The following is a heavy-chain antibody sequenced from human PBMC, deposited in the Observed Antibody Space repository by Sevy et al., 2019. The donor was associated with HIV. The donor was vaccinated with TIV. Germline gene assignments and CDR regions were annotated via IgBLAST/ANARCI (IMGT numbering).Heavy chain of an antibody. V-gene: IGHV3-30*02. Sequence: GGSLRLSCVASKFPFRSNGFHWVRQPPGKGLEWLSYINFDGSDRKYADSVKGRFTVSRDNSKNTRYLQMNGLRAEDTAVYYCAKDLRVVIPAAMQPADLWGQGTLVTVSS. CDR1: KFPFRSNG. CDR2: INFDGSDR. D-gene: IGHD2-2*01. J-gene: IGHJ5*02. CDR3: AKDLRVVIPAAMQPADL.